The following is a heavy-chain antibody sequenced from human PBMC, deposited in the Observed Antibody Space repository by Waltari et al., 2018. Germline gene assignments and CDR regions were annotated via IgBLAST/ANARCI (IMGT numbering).Heavy chain of an antibody. V-gene: IGHV1-24*01. J-gene: IGHJ4*02. CDR2: FDPEDGET. CDR3: ATKFWSGWLDY. D-gene: IGHD3-3*01. Sequence: QVQLLQSGAEVKKPGASVKVSCKVSGYTLSKFSMHWVRQAPGKGLEWMGRFDPEDGETLYAQKFQGRVTMTEDTSADTAYMELSSLRSDDTALYYCATKFWSGWLDYWGQGTLVTVSS. CDR1: GYTLSKFS.